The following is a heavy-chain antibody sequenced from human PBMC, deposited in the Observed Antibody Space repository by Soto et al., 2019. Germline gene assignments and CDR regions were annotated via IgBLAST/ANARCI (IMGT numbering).Heavy chain of an antibody. D-gene: IGHD2-15*01. CDR2: IIPILGIA. CDR1: GGTFSSYT. CDR3: ARGRAPHDAFDI. V-gene: IGHV1-69*02. J-gene: IGHJ3*02. Sequence: SVKVSCKASGGTFSSYTISWVRQAPGQGLEWMGRIIPILGIANYAQKFQGRVTITADKSTSTAYMELSSLRSEDTAVYYCARGRAPHDAFDIWGQGTMVTVSS.